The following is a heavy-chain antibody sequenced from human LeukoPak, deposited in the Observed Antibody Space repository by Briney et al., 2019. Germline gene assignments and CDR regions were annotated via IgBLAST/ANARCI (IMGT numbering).Heavy chain of an antibody. J-gene: IGHJ6*03. Sequence: GESLKISCKGSGYNFTSYWVGWVRPMPRERLEWVGGIFPCDSDTRYSPSFQGQVTISADKSISTAYLQWSSLKASDTAMYYCARQGADYGDYEEYYYYYMDVWGKGTTVTVSS. CDR1: GYNFTSYW. CDR3: ARQGADYGDYEEYYYYYMDV. D-gene: IGHD4-17*01. CDR2: IFPCDSDT. V-gene: IGHV5-51*01.